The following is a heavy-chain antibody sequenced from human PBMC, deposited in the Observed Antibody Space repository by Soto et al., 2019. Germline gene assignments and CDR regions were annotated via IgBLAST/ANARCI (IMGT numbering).Heavy chain of an antibody. CDR1: GFTFSSYS. V-gene: IGHV3-21*01. J-gene: IGHJ5*02. CDR2: ISSSSSYI. CDR3: ASEPHWGYNWSTP. D-gene: IGHD7-27*01. Sequence: GGSLRLSCAASGFTFSSYSMNWVRQAPGKGLEWVSSISSSSSYIYYADSVKGRFTISRDNAKNSLYLQMNSLRAEDTAVYYCASEPHWGYNWSTPGAREPWSPSPQ.